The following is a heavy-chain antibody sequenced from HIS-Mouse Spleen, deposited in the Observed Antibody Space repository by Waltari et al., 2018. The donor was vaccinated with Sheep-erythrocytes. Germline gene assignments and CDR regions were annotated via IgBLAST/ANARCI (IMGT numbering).Heavy chain of an antibody. CDR1: GFSLSNARMG. J-gene: IGHJ4*02. D-gene: IGHD3-3*01. V-gene: IGHV2-26*01. CDR3: ARITSYYDFWSTYNKDYFDY. CDR2: IFSNEEK. Sequence: QVTLKESGPVLVKPTETLTLTCTVSGFSLSNARMGVSWIRQPPGKALEWLAHIFSNEEKYYSTSLKSRLTIAKDTSKSHVVLTMTNMDPGDTATYYCARITSYYDFWSTYNKDYFDYWGQGTLVTVSS.